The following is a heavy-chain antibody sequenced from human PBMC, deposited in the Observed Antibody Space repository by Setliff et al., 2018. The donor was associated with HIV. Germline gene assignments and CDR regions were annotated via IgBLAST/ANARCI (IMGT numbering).Heavy chain of an antibody. Sequence: PGGSLRLSCAASGFTFSNYWMSWVRQTPGKGLEWVANIKPDGSEKYYVDSVKGRFTISRDNAENSLYPQMNSLRAEDTAVYYCAGDYVWGRRAFDIWGPGTMVTVSS. CDR2: IKPDGSEK. D-gene: IGHD3-16*01. CDR3: AGDYVWGRRAFDI. J-gene: IGHJ3*02. CDR1: GFTFSNYW. V-gene: IGHV3-7*01.